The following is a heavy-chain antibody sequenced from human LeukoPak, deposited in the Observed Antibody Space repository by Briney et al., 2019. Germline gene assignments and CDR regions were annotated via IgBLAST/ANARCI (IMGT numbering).Heavy chain of an antibody. CDR1: GYTFSSYA. CDR2: ISGRGSDGDR. D-gene: IGHD3-10*01. J-gene: IGHJ4*02. CDR3: ARGKRRFDY. Sequence: GGSLRLSCAASGYTFSSYAMSWVRQAPGKGLEWVSGISGRGSDGDRYYSDSAKGRFTISRDNSKNTVYLQMNSLAPEDTALYYCARGKRRFDYWGQGTLVSVSS. V-gene: IGHV3-23*01.